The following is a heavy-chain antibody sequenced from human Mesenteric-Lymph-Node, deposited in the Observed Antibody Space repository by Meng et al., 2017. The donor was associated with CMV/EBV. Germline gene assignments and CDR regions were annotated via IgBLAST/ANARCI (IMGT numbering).Heavy chain of an antibody. V-gene: IGHV3-30*19. Sequence: GGSLRLSCAASGFTFSNYGMHWARQAPGKGLEWVAVISYDGSNKYYADSVKGRFTISRDNSKNTLYLQMNSLRAEDTAVYYCARGAPIVLISLGDYWGQGTLVTVSS. D-gene: IGHD2-8*01. CDR2: ISYDGSNK. J-gene: IGHJ4*02. CDR3: ARGAPIVLISLGDY. CDR1: GFTFSNYG.